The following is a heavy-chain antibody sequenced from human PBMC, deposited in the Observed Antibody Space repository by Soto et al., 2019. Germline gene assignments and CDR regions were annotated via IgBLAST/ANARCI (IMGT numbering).Heavy chain of an antibody. D-gene: IGHD4-17*01. CDR1: GYTFTNYG. CDR2: ISASNGNT. Sequence: QVPLVQSGAEVKKPGASVKVSCKASGYTFTNYGINWVRQAPGQGLEWMGWISASNGNTKYAQRVQGRVTMTTDTSTSTAYMELRSLRSDDTAVYYCARSQSGDYEGCGYWGQGTLVTVSS. V-gene: IGHV1-18*01. CDR3: ARSQSGDYEGCGY. J-gene: IGHJ4*02.